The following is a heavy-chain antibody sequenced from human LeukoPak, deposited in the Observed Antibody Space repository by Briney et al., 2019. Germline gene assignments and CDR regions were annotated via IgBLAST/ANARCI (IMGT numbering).Heavy chain of an antibody. CDR3: ARDAISVGEGFDP. D-gene: IGHD1-26*01. CDR2: IYYSGST. J-gene: IGHJ5*02. V-gene: IGHV4-39*07. Sequence: SETLSLTCTVSGGSISSSSYYWGWIRQPPGKGLEWIGSIYYSGSTYYNPSLKGRVTISVDTSKNQFSLKLSSVTAADTAVYYCARDAISVGEGFDPWGQGTLVTVSS. CDR1: GGSISSSSYY.